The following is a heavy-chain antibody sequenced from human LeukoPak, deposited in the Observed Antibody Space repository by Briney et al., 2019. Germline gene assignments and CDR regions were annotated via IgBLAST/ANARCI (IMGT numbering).Heavy chain of an antibody. CDR3: ASHIYCGGDCYPLFDY. V-gene: IGHV1-69*05. D-gene: IGHD2-21*02. CDR1: GGTFSSYA. CDR2: IIPIFGTA. Sequence: GASVKVSCKASGGTFSSYAISWVRQAPGQGLEWMGGIIPIFGTANYAQKFQGRVTITTDESRSTAYMELSSLRSEDTAVYYCASHIYCGGDCYPLFDYWGQGTLVTVSS. J-gene: IGHJ4*02.